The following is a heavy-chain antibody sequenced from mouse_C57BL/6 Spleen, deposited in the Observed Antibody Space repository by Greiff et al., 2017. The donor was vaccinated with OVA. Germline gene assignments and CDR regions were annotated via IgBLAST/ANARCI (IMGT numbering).Heavy chain of an antibody. CDR1: GYTFTDYE. J-gene: IGHJ2*01. CDR2: IDPETGGA. D-gene: IGHD1-1*01. Sequence: VKLMESGAELVRPGASVTLSCKASGYTFTDYEMHWVKQTPVHGLEWIGAIDPETGGAASNQKFKGQAIMTADKSSSTAYMELRSLTSEDSAVYYCTRGSGYYGSSPFDYWGQGTTLTVSS. CDR3: TRGSGYYGSSPFDY. V-gene: IGHV1-15*01.